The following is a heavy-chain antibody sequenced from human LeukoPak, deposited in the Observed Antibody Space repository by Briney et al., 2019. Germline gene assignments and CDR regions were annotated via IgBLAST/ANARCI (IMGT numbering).Heavy chain of an antibody. CDR3: AVQLWAKKTDY. Sequence: GGSLRLSCAASGFTVSSNYMSWVRQAPGKGLEWVSVIYSGGSTYYADAVKGRFTISRHNYKNTLYLQMNSLRAEDTAVYYCAVQLWAKKTDYWGQGTLVTVSS. CDR2: IYSGGST. D-gene: IGHD5-18*01. CDR1: GFTVSSNY. J-gene: IGHJ4*02. V-gene: IGHV3-53*04.